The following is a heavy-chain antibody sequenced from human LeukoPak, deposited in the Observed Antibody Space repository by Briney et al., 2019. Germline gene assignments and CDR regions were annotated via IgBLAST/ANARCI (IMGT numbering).Heavy chain of an antibody. D-gene: IGHD3-10*01. Sequence: SETLSLTCTVSGGSVSSYYWSWIRQPPGKGLEWIGSIYYSGSTYYNPSLKSRVTISVDTSKNQFSLKLSSVTAADTAVYYCARLYYYGSGSYNWGQGTLVTVSS. CDR2: IYYSGST. J-gene: IGHJ4*02. CDR3: ARLYYYGSGSYN. CDR1: GGSVSSYY. V-gene: IGHV4-59*05.